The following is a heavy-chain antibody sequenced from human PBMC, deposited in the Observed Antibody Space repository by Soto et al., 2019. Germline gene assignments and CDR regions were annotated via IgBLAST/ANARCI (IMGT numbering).Heavy chain of an antibody. CDR1: GFSLITSGLA. V-gene: IGHV2-5*02. J-gene: IGHJ6*02. Sequence: SGPTLVNPTQTLTLTCTFSGFSLITSGLAVGWIRQPPGKALEWLALIYGDDDKRYSPSLKSRLTISKDTSKNQVVLIMTNMGPVDTATYYCVHQRRFSIVRGGTLRWAYAMDVWAQGTTVTVSS. CDR3: VHQRRFSIVRGGTLRWAYAMDV. D-gene: IGHD3-10*01. CDR2: IYGDDDK.